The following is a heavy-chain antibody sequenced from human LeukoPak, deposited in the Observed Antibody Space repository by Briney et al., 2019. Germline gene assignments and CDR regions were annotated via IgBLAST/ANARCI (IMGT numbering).Heavy chain of an antibody. Sequence: PGRSLRLSCAASGFTFSSYEMHWVRQAPGKGLEWVSYISSSGSTIYYADSVKGRFTISRDNAKNSLYLQMNSLRAEDTAVYYCASPRYYDSSGYFDYWGQGTLVTVSS. J-gene: IGHJ4*02. D-gene: IGHD3-22*01. CDR1: GFTFSSYE. CDR2: ISSSGSTI. V-gene: IGHV3-48*03. CDR3: ASPRYYDSSGYFDY.